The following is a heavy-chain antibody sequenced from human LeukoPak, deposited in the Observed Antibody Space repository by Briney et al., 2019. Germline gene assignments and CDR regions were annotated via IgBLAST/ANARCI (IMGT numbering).Heavy chain of an antibody. V-gene: IGHV3-74*01. D-gene: IGHD6-19*01. J-gene: IGHJ3*02. CDR2: INSDGSIT. CDR1: GFXFRSYW. Sequence: GGSLRLSCAASGFXFRSYWMHWVRQAPGKGLVWVSRINSDGSITSDADSVKGRFTISRDNAKNTLFLQMNSLRGEDTAVYHCARSGWTGDAFDIWGQGTMVTVSS. CDR3: ARSGWTGDAFDI.